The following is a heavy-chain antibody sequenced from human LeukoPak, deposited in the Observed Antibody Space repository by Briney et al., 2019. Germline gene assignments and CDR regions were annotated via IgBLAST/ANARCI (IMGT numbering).Heavy chain of an antibody. CDR3: ASSDGLPPRSDSSYDVFDY. D-gene: IGHD5-12*01. CDR1: GGSIISGNW. Sequence: SSETLSLTCAVSGGSIISGNWWSWVRQPPGKGLEWIGEIYHSGRTNYNPSLKSRVTISLDKSKNHFSLNLSSVTAADTALYYCASSDGLPPRSDSSYDVFDYWGQGTLVTVSS. CDR2: IYHSGRT. J-gene: IGHJ4*02. V-gene: IGHV4-4*02.